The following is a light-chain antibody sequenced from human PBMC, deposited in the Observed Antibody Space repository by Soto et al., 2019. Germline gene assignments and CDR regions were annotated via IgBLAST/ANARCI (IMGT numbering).Light chain of an antibody. V-gene: IGKV1-39*01. CDR2: GAS. CDR1: QKINTY. Sequence: IQMTQSPSSLSASVGDRVTITCRASQKINTYLNWYQQKPGKAPNLLIYGASNLQSGVPSRFSGSGSGTDFTLTISSLQPEDYATYYCQQTYSTPQTFGHGTKVDIK. J-gene: IGKJ1*01. CDR3: QQTYSTPQT.